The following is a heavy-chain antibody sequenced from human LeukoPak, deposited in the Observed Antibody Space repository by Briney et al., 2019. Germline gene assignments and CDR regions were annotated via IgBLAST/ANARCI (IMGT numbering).Heavy chain of an antibody. CDR1: GFTFSSYS. J-gene: IGHJ3*02. CDR3: ARTIWFGELLGGNDAFDI. V-gene: IGHV3-21*01. CDR2: ISSSSSYI. Sequence: GGSLRLSCAASGFTFSSYSIHWVRQAPGKGLEWVSSISSSSSYIYYADSVKGRFTISRDNAKNSLYLQMNSLRAEDTAVYYCARTIWFGELLGGNDAFDIWGQGTMVTVSS. D-gene: IGHD3-10*01.